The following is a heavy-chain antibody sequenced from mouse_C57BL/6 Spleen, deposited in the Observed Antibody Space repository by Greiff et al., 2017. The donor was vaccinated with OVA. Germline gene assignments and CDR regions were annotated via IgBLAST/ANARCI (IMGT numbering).Heavy chain of an antibody. CDR1: GYTFTDYY. CDR2: IYPGSGNT. CDR3: AREGVWLPQGWYAY. Sequence: VQLQQSGAELVRPGASVKLSCKASGYTFTDYYINWVKQRPGQGLEWIARIYPGSGNTYYNEKFKGKATLTAEKSSSTAYMQLSSLTCEDSAVYVCAREGVWLPQGWYAYWGQGTLVTVSA. J-gene: IGHJ3*01. D-gene: IGHD2-2*01. V-gene: IGHV1-76*01.